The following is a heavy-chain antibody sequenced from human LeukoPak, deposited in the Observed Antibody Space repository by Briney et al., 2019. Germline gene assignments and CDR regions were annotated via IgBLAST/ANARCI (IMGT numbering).Heavy chain of an antibody. CDR1: GFSFNNFA. CDR2: ISHTGDMT. Sequence: GGSLRLSCAASGFSFNNFAVTWVRQAPGKGLEWISTISHTGDMTYYADSVKGRFSISIDNSDNTLFLQMSSLRAEDTAVYFCAKGTCTSTTCYMDHWGRGILVTVSS. CDR3: AKGTCTSTTCYMDH. V-gene: IGHV3-23*01. J-gene: IGHJ4*02. D-gene: IGHD2-2*02.